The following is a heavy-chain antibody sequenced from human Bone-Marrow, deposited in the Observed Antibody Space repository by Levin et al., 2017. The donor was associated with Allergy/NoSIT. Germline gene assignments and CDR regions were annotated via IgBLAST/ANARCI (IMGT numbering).Heavy chain of an antibody. CDR3: ARDAPPLWFGELQKTTGMDV. V-gene: IGHV1-18*01. CDR2: ISAYNGNT. Sequence: GESLKISCKASGYTFTSYGISWVRQAPGQGLEWMGWISAYNGNTNYAQKLQGRVTMTTDISTSTAYMELRSLRSDDTAVYYCARDAPPLWFGELQKTTGMDVWGQGTTVTVSS. D-gene: IGHD3-10*01. J-gene: IGHJ6*02. CDR1: GYTFTSYG.